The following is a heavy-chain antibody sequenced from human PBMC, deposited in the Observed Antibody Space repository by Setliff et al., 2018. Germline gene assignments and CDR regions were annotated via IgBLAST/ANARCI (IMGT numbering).Heavy chain of an antibody. CDR1: GGPFSGAS. V-gene: IGHV4-59*01. CDR2: VYYSGNA. D-gene: IGHD1-26*01. J-gene: IGHJ4*02. CDR3: AKGGTYRYFDF. Sequence: SETLSLTCTVSGGPFSGASIWSWIRQPPGKGLEFIGYVYYSGNAKYDPSLESRAIMSVDASKNQISLKLNSVTAADTAVYYCAKGGTYRYFDFWGQGALVTVSS.